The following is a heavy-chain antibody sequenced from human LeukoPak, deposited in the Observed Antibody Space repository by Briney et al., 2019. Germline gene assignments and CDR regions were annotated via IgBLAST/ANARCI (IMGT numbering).Heavy chain of an antibody. J-gene: IGHJ4*02. CDR2: TYYRSKWYN. Sequence: SQTLSLTCAISGDTVSSNSAAWNWIRQSPSRGLEWLGRTYYRSKWYNDYAVSVKSRITITPDTSKNQFSLQLNSMTPEDAAVYYCARSTGWLNGHWGQGTLVTVSS. D-gene: IGHD2-8*02. V-gene: IGHV6-1*01. CDR1: GDTVSSNSAA. CDR3: ARSTGWLNGH.